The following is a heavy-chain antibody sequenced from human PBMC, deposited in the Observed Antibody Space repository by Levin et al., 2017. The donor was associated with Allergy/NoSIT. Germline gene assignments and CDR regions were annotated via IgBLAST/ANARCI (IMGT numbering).Heavy chain of an antibody. CDR2: VWHDGRNK. CDR3: ARDQGRGTYMGIGV. Sequence: GGSLRLSCAASGFTYSSHGMHWVRQAPGQGLEWVAVVWHDGRNKYYADSVKGRFTISRDNSKNTLYLQMNSLRVEDTAVYYCARDQGRGTYMGIGVWGHGTTFTVSS. J-gene: IGHJ6*02. CDR1: GFTYSSHG. V-gene: IGHV3-33*01. D-gene: IGHD1-26*01.